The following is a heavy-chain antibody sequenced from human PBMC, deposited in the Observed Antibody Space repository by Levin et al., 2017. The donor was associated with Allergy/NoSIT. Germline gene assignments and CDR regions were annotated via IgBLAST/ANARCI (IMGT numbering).Heavy chain of an antibody. CDR3: ARDFLWFGELLGAFDI. V-gene: IGHV3-21*01. D-gene: IGHD3-10*01. CDR2: ISSSSSYI. CDR1: GFTFSSYS. Sequence: GESLKISCAASGFTFSSYSMNWVRQAPGKGLEWVSSISSSSSYIYYADSVKGRFTISRDNAKNSLYLQMNSLRAEDTAVYYCARDFLWFGELLGAFDIWGQGTMVTVSS. J-gene: IGHJ3*02.